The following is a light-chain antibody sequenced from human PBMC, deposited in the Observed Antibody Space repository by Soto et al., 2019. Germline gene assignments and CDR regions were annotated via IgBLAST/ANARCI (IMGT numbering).Light chain of an antibody. J-gene: IGKJ4*01. Sequence: DIQMTQSPPSLSASVGDRVTITCRASQSIDNYLNWYQQKSGKAPQFLIYSASHLQSGVPSRFSGGGYGTDFILTISSLQPEDSAIYFCQQSINAPLTFGGGTKVDIK. V-gene: IGKV1-39*01. CDR2: SAS. CDR3: QQSINAPLT. CDR1: QSIDNY.